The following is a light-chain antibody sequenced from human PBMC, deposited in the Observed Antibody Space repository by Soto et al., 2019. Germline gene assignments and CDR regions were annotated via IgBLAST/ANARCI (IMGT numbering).Light chain of an antibody. CDR2: GAS. J-gene: IGKJ1*01. CDR1: QSVSSSY. V-gene: IGKV3-20*01. CDR3: LRDGSSPWT. Sequence: EIVLTQSPGTLSLSPGERATLSCRASQSVSSSYLAWYQQKPGQAPRLLIYGASSRATGIPDRFSGSGSGTDFTLTISRLEPEDFAVYYCLRDGSSPWTFGQGTKVAIK.